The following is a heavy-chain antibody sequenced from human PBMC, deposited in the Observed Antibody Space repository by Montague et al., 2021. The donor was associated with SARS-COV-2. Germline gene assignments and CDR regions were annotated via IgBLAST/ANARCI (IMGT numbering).Heavy chain of an antibody. CDR2: VNHSGST. D-gene: IGHD3-3*01. V-gene: IGHV4-34*01. J-gene: IGHJ3*01. CDR3: ARGQVTIFGVLIMLPAAGAIDV. Sequence: SETLSLTCVVYGGSFSGYYWSWIRQPPGKGLEWIGEVNHSGSTNYNPSLKSRVTISVDTSKNQFSLKMNSVSAADTAVYYCARGQVTIFGVLIMLPAAGAIDVWGRGTMVTVSS. CDR1: GGSFSGYY.